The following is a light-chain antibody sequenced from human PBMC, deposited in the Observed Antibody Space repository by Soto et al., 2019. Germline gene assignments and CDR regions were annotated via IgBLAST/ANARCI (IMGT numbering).Light chain of an antibody. J-gene: IGKJ4*01. Sequence: DIQMTQSPSSLSASVGDRVTITCRASQSISSYLNWYQQKPGKAPKLLIYKASSLESGVPSRFSGSGSGTEFTPTISSLQPDDFATYYCQQYNSYPLTFGGGTKVDIK. V-gene: IGKV1-5*03. CDR1: QSISSY. CDR3: QQYNSYPLT. CDR2: KAS.